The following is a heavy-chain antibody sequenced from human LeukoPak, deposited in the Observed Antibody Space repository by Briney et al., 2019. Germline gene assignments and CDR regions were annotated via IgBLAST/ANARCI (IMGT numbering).Heavy chain of an antibody. CDR2: IYYSGST. CDR1: GGSISSSIYY. J-gene: IGHJ4*02. D-gene: IGHD3-10*01. V-gene: IGHV4-39*01. CDR3: ARRLGGSGSYYY. Sequence: PSETLSLTCSASGGSISSSIYYWGWIRQPPGKGLEWIGSIYYSGSTYYNPSLKSRVTISVDTSKNQFSLKLRSVTAADTAVYYCARRLGGSGSYYYWGQGTLVTVSS.